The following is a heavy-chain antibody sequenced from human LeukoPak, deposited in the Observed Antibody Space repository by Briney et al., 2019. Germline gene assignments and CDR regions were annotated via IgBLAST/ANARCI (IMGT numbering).Heavy chain of an antibody. D-gene: IGHD6-13*01. Sequence: PGGSLRLSCAASGFTFSSYSMNWVRQAPGKALEWVSYISGSGSTIYYADFVKGRFAISRDNAKNTLYLQLISLTDEDTAVYYCAREARGLRIAAGHHWFDPWGQGTLVTVSS. J-gene: IGHJ5*02. CDR3: AREARGLRIAAGHHWFDP. CDR2: ISGSGSTI. CDR1: GFTFSSYS. V-gene: IGHV3-48*02.